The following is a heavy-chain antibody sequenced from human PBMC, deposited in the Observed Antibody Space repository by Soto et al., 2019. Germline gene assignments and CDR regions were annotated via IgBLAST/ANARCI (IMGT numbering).Heavy chain of an antibody. D-gene: IGHD6-13*01. Sequence: SETLSLTCTVSGGSISSYYWSWIRQPPGKGLEWIGYIYYSGSTNYNPSLKSRVTISVDTSKNQFSLKLSSVTAADTAVYYCARDSSSWYDDAFDIWGQGTMVTVSS. CDR2: IYYSGST. CDR1: GGSISSYY. CDR3: ARDSSSWYDDAFDI. J-gene: IGHJ3*02. V-gene: IGHV4-59*01.